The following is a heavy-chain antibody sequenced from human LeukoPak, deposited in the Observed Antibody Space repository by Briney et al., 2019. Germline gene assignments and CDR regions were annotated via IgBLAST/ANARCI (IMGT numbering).Heavy chain of an antibody. CDR1: GFTFSSYD. CDR3: ARSLRVRGVPDYMDV. V-gene: IGHV3-53*01. Sequence: GGSLRLSCAASGFTFSSYDMHWVRQATGKGLEWVSVIYKNAITYYADTVKGRFTISRDNSKNTLYLQMNSLRADDTAVYYCARSLRVRGVPDYMDVWGKGTTVTISS. D-gene: IGHD3-10*01. CDR2: IYKNAIT. J-gene: IGHJ6*03.